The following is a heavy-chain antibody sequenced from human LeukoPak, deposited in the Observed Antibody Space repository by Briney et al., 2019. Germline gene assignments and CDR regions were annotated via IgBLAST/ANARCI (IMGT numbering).Heavy chain of an antibody. D-gene: IGHD6-19*01. J-gene: IGHJ4*02. CDR2: INPNSGGT. V-gene: IGHV1-2*02. CDR3: ARDMSDIAVAGTTFDY. CDR1: GYTFTGYY. Sequence: ASVKVSCKASGYTFTGYYMHWVRQAPGQGLEWMGWINPNSGGTNYAQKFQGRVTMTTDTSTSTAYMELRSLRSDDTAVYYCARDMSDIAVAGTTFDYWGQGTLVTVSS.